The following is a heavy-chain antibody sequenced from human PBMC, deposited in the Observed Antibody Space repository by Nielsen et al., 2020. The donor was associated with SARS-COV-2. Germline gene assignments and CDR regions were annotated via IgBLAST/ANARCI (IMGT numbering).Heavy chain of an antibody. D-gene: IGHD6-13*01. CDR2: INPSGGST. V-gene: IGHV1-46*01. J-gene: IGHJ6*02. CDR1: GYTFTSYY. CDR3: ARDRVQQLAHYYYYYGMDV. Sequence: ASVKVSCKASGYTFTSYYMHWVRQAPGQGLEWMGIINPSGGSTSYAQKFQGRVTMTRDTSTSTVYMELSSLRSEDTAVYYCARDRVQQLAHYYYYYGMDVWGQGTTVTVSS.